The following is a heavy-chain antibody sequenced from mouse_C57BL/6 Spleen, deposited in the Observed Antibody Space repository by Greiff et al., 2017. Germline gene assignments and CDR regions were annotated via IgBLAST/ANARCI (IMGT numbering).Heavy chain of an antibody. D-gene: IGHD2-5*01. Sequence: VQLQQSGPELVKPGASVKISCKASGYAFSSSWMNWVKQRPGKGLEWIGRIYPGDGDTNYNGKFKGKATLTADKSSSTAYMQLSSLTSADSAVYFCARGHSNLYFDYWGQGTTLTVSS. J-gene: IGHJ2*01. CDR2: IYPGDGDT. V-gene: IGHV1-82*01. CDR3: ARGHSNLYFDY. CDR1: GYAFSSSW.